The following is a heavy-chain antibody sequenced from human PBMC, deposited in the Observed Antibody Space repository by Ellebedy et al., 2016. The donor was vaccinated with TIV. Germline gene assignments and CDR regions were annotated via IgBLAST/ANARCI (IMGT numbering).Heavy chain of an antibody. J-gene: IGHJ4*02. CDR2: IYYIGST. D-gene: IGHD6-13*01. Sequence: MPSETLSLTCTVSGGSISSYSWRWIRQPPGKGLKWIGYIYYIGSTNYNHSLKSRVTISVYTSKNQFSLKLSSVTAADTAVYYCARVSVGHQLEYWGQGHLVTVSP. CDR3: ARVSVGHQLEY. V-gene: IGHV4-59*01. CDR1: GGSISSYS.